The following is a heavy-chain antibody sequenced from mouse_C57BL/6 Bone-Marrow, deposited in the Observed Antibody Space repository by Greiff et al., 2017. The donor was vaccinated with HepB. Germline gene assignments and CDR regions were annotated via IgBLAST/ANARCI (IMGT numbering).Heavy chain of an antibody. D-gene: IGHD1-1*01. V-gene: IGHV1-7*01. Sequence: VQLQQSGAELAKPGASVKLSCKASGYTFTSYWMHWVKQRPGQGLEWIGYINPSSGYTKYNQKFKDKATLTADKSSSTAYMQLSSLTYEDSAVYYCAPYYYGSSYKDYFDYWGQGTTLTVSS. CDR3: APYYYGSSYKDYFDY. CDR2: INPSSGYT. J-gene: IGHJ2*01. CDR1: GYTFTSYW.